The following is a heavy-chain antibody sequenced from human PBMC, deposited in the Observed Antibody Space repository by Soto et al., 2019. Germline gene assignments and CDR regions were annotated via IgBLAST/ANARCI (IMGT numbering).Heavy chain of an antibody. CDR2: ISYDGSNK. Sequence: GGSLRLSCAASGFTFSSYGMHWVRQAPGKGLEWVAVISYDGSNKYYADSVKGRFTISRDNSKNTLYLQMNSLRAEDTAVYYCAKVRGSRWELPNYYYYGMDVWGQGTTVTVSS. J-gene: IGHJ6*02. CDR3: AKVRGSRWELPNYYYYGMDV. V-gene: IGHV3-30*18. D-gene: IGHD1-26*01. CDR1: GFTFSSYG.